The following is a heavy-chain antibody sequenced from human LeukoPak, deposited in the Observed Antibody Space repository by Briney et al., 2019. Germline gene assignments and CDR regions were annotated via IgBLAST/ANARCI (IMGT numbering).Heavy chain of an antibody. J-gene: IGHJ4*02. CDR3: ARPRLRWPLFDY. D-gene: IGHD4-23*01. CDR2: IYHSGST. CDR1: GYSISSGYY. Sequence: SETLSLTCTVSGYSISSGYYWGWIRPPPGKGLEWIGSIYHSGSTYYNPSLKSRVTISVDTSKNQFSLKLSSVTAADTAVYYCARPRLRWPLFDYWGQGTLVTVSS. V-gene: IGHV4-38-2*02.